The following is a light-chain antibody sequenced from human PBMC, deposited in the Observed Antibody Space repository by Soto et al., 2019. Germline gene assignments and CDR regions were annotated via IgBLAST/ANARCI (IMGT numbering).Light chain of an antibody. Sequence: TQSPSTLTLSPGERATLSCSASENVRTFVDWYQQKPGQAPRLLIYGASNRATGIPARFSGSGSGTEFTLTISSLQSADSAVYYCQQYNDWPPVTFGQRTKVDIK. J-gene: IGKJ1*01. CDR1: ENVRTF. CDR3: QQYNDWPPVT. CDR2: GAS. V-gene: IGKV3D-15*01.